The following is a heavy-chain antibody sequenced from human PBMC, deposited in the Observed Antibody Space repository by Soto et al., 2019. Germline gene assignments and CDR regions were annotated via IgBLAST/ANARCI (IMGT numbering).Heavy chain of an antibody. CDR2: ISYDGSNK. V-gene: IGHV3-30-3*01. D-gene: IGHD6-19*01. Sequence: QVQLVESGGGVVQPGRSLRLSCAASGFTFSSYAMHWVRQAPGKGLEWVAVISYDGSNKYYADSVKGRFTISRDNSKNTLYLQMNSLRAEDTAVYYCARDQIGPSSYNWFDPWGQGTLVTVSS. CDR1: GFTFSSYA. CDR3: ARDQIGPSSYNWFDP. J-gene: IGHJ5*02.